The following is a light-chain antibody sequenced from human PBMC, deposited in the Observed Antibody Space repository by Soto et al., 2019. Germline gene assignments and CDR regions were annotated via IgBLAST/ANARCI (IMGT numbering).Light chain of an antibody. Sequence: ETVLTQSPATLSLSPGERATLSCRASQSVSSHLAWYQQKPGQAPRLLIYDASNRATGIPARFSGSGSGTDFTLTISSLEPEDFAVYYCQQRSNWPRLTFGEGTKVEIK. CDR2: DAS. CDR3: QQRSNWPRLT. V-gene: IGKV3-11*01. CDR1: QSVSSH. J-gene: IGKJ4*01.